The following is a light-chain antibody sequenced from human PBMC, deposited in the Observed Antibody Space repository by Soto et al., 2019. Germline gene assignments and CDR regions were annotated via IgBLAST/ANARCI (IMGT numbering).Light chain of an antibody. CDR2: AVS. CDR1: STDVGAYNY. V-gene: IGLV2-8*01. CDR3: SSYVGNNNLV. Sequence: QSALTQPPSASGSPGQSVTISCTGTSTDVGAYNYVSWYQQHPGKAPKLMIYAVSKRPSGVPDRFSGSKSGNTASLTVSGLQADDEADYYCSSYVGNNNLVFGGGTQLTVL. J-gene: IGLJ2*01.